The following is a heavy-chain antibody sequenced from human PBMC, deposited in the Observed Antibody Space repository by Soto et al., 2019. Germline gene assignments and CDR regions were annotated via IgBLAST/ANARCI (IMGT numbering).Heavy chain of an antibody. Sequence: SETLSLTCTVSGGSISSYYWSWIRQPPGKGLERIGYIYYSGSTNYNPSLKSRVTISVDTSKNQFSLKLSSVTAADTAVYYCARDNYGSGSTYYYYYMDVWGKGTTVTVSS. V-gene: IGHV4-59*13. CDR1: GGSISSYY. D-gene: IGHD3-10*01. J-gene: IGHJ6*03. CDR2: IYYSGST. CDR3: ARDNYGSGSTYYYYYMDV.